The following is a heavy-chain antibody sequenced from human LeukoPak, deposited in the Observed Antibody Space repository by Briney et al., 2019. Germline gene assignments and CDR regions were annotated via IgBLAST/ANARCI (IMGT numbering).Heavy chain of an antibody. CDR3: ARDRWDIVANFDY. V-gene: IGHV3-30*04. CDR1: GFTFSSYA. CDR2: ISYDGSNK. Sequence: GGSLRLSCAASGFTFSSYAMHWVRQAPGKGLEWVAVISYDGSNKYYADSVKGRFTISGDNSKNTLYLQMNSLRAEDTAVYYCARDRWDIVANFDYWGQGTLVTVSS. D-gene: IGHD5-12*01. J-gene: IGHJ4*02.